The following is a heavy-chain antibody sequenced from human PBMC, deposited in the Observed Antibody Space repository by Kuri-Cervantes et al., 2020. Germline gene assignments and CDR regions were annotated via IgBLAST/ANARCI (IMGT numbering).Heavy chain of an antibody. CDR3: AGAPLSIFDY. J-gene: IGHJ4*02. CDR2: INHRGST. D-gene: IGHD2-15*01. CDR1: GGSISSYY. Sequence: SETLSLTCTVSGGSISSYYWSWIRQPPGKGLEWIGEINHRGSTNYNPSLKSRVTISVDTSKNQFSLKLSSVTAADTAVYYCAGAPLSIFDYWGQGTLVTVSS. V-gene: IGHV4-34*01.